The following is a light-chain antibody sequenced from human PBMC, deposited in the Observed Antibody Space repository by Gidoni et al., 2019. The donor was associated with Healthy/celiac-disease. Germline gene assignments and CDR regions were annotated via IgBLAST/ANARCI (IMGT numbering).Light chain of an antibody. J-gene: IGKJ3*01. Sequence: VLTQSPATLSLSPGERATLSCRASQSVSSYLAWYQQKPGQAPRLLIYDASNRATGIPARFSGSGSGTDFTLTISSLEPEDFAVYYCQQRSNWGFTFGPGTKVDIK. CDR1: QSVSSY. CDR2: DAS. V-gene: IGKV3-11*01. CDR3: QQRSNWGFT.